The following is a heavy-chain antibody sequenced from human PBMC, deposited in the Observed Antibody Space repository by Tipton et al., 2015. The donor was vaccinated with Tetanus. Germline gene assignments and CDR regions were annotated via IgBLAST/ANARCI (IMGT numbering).Heavy chain of an antibody. J-gene: IGHJ5*02. CDR2: IYYSGST. CDR3: ARDQGGGRVARLNWFGP. Sequence: TLSLTCTVSGDSISSADYYWSRIRHRPGKGLEWIGYIYYSGSTFYNPSLKSRVNISVDTSKNQFSLRLTSVTAADTAVYYCARDQGGGRVARLNWFGPWGQGTLVTVSS. CDR1: GDSISSADYY. D-gene: IGHD3-16*01. V-gene: IGHV4-31*03.